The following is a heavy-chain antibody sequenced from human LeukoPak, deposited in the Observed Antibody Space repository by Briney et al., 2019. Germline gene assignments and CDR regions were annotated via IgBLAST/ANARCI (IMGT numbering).Heavy chain of an antibody. V-gene: IGHV3-23*01. Sequence: GGSLRLSCAASGFTFSSYVMSWVRQAPGKGLEWVSAISSSGSSTSYADSVKGRFAISRDNSKNTLYLQMNSLRAEDMAVYYCAKPLLFIRPSYGDYAIDYWGQGTLVTVSS. J-gene: IGHJ4*02. CDR1: GFTFSSYV. D-gene: IGHD4-17*01. CDR2: ISSSGSST. CDR3: AKPLLFIRPSYGDYAIDY.